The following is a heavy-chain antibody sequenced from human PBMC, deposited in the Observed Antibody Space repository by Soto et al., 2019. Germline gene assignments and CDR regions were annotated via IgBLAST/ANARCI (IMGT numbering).Heavy chain of an antibody. Sequence: QVQLVQSGAEVKKPGASVKVSCKASGYTFTKYGINWARQAPGQGLEWMGWISADNGDTNYAQKFQGRVTMTTDTSTSTVYMELRSLISDDTAVYYCARGLAQPLGYWGQGTLVTVSS. D-gene: IGHD2-2*01. J-gene: IGHJ4*02. CDR1: GYTFTKYG. CDR2: ISADNGDT. V-gene: IGHV1-18*01. CDR3: ARGLAQPLGY.